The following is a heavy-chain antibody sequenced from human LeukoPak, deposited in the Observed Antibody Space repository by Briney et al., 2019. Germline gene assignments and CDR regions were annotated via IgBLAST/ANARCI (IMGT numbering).Heavy chain of an antibody. Sequence: GGSLRLSCAASGFSFSTYWMSWVRQAPWRGLEWVANIKPHGSEKYYVDSVKGRFTISRDNSKNYMYLEMKSLKNEDTALYYCAKDVHTVVVPAATQFDFWGQGTLVTVSS. CDR2: IKPHGSEK. CDR3: AKDVHTVVVPAATQFDF. CDR1: GFSFSTYW. J-gene: IGHJ4*02. V-gene: IGHV3-7*03. D-gene: IGHD2-2*01.